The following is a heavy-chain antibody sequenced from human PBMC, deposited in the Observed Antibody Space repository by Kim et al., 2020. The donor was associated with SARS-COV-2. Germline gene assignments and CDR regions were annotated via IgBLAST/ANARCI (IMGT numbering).Heavy chain of an antibody. CDR3: ARGMIMLRGVLSRPYSFGL. Sequence: GGSLRLSCTTSGFIFTDNAMSWFRQAPGKWLEWVGFIRSESYGGTTEYAASVKGRFTISRDDSQSIAYLQMDSVKIVEAAVFYCARGMIMLRGVLSRPYSFGLWGQGTLVTVSS. CDR2: IRSESYGGTT. D-gene: IGHD3-10*01. V-gene: IGHV3-49*03. CDR1: GFIFTDNA. J-gene: IGHJ4*02.